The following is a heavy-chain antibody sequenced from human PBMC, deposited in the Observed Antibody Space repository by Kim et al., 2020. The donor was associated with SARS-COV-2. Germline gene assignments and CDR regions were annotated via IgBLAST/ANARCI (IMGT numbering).Heavy chain of an antibody. V-gene: IGHV4-31*03. CDR2: ISYSGGA. J-gene: IGHJ6*01. D-gene: IGHD3-9*01. CDR1: GGSVVSGDYY. Sequence: SETLSLTCSVSGGSVVSGDYYWSWIRQRPGQGLEWIGHISYSGGAYYNPSVKSRITISLDTSEDRFSLRLTSVTAADTALYFCARVDHDIFPGPFAVDV. CDR3: ARVDHDIFPGPFAVDV.